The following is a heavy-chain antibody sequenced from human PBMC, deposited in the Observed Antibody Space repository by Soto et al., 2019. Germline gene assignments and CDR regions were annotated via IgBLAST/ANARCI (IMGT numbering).Heavy chain of an antibody. J-gene: IGHJ4*02. CDR2: IKQDGSDK. Sequence: EVQLVESGGGLVQPGGSLRLSCAASGFTFSDFWMSWARRAPGKGLEWVANIKQDGSDKNYVGSVKGRFTISRDNAKNSLYLQMNSLRVEDTAVYYWARDVAGKLGHDSWGQGTLFTVSA. V-gene: IGHV3-7*01. D-gene: IGHD3-10*01. CDR3: ARDVAGKLGHDS. CDR1: GFTFSDFW.